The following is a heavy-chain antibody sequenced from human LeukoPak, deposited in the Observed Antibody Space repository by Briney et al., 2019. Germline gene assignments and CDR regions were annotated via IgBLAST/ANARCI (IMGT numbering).Heavy chain of an antibody. CDR2: ISGTGGSI. CDR1: GFTFSSYA. CDR3: AKAAVITGGLYYFDY. V-gene: IGHV3-23*01. Sequence: GGSLRLSCAPSGFTFSSYAMSWVRQAPGKGLEWVSGISGTGGSIYYADSVKGRFTISRDNSKNTLYLQMNSLRAEDTAVYYCAKAAVITGGLYYFDYWGQGTLVTVSS. D-gene: IGHD5-24*01. J-gene: IGHJ4*02.